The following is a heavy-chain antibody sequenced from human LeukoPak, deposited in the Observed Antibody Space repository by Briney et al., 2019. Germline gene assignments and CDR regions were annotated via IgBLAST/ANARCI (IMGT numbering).Heavy chain of an antibody. D-gene: IGHD3-10*01. J-gene: IGHJ4*02. CDR2: TYYTGST. Sequence: SETLSLTCTVSGGSINDYYWGWIRQPPGRELECIGYTYYTGSTNYNPSLKSRVTISVDTSKNQFSLKLTSVTAADTAVYYCARDPPGSGSYYDYWGQGTLVTVSS. CDR1: GGSINDYY. V-gene: IGHV4-59*01. CDR3: ARDPPGSGSYYDY.